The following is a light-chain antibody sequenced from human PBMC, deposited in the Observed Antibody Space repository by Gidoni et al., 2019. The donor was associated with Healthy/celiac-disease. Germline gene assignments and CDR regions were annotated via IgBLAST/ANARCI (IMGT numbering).Light chain of an antibody. CDR2: QAS. Sequence: PGQPAIIPCSGDHLWDNYACWYPQKPGQSPVLVIYQASKRPSGIPERFSGSNSGNTATLTISGTQAMDEADYYCQAWDSSPVVFGGGTKLTVL. J-gene: IGLJ2*01. V-gene: IGLV3-1*01. CDR1: HLWDNY. CDR3: QAWDSSPVV.